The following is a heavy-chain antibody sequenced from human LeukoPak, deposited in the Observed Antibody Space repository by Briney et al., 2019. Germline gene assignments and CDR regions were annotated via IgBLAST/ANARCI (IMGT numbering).Heavy chain of an antibody. Sequence: ASVKVSCKASGGTFSSYAISWVRQAPGQGLVWMGGIIPIFGTANYAQKFQGRVTITADESTSTAYMELSSLRSEDTAVYYCARAGIAAAGTLDYWGQGTLVTVSS. D-gene: IGHD6-13*01. CDR3: ARAGIAAAGTLDY. CDR1: GGTFSSYA. V-gene: IGHV1-69*13. J-gene: IGHJ4*02. CDR2: IIPIFGTA.